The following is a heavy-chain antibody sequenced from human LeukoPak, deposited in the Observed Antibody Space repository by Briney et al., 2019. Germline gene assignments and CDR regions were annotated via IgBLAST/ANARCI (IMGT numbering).Heavy chain of an antibody. D-gene: IGHD3-22*01. CDR1: GFPFSGYR. V-gene: IGHV3-7*01. CDR2: IKHDGSEK. J-gene: IGHJ4*02. CDR3: ARAGGGSGYHDY. Sequence: PGGSLRPSCAASGFPFSGYRMSWVRQAPGKGLEWVANIKHDGSEKYYVDSVKGRFTISRDDAKDSLYLQLNSLRVEDTAVYYCARAGGGSGYHDYWGQGTLVTVSS.